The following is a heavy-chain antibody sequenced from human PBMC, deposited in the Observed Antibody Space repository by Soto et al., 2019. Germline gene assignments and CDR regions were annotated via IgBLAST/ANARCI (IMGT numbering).Heavy chain of an antibody. Sequence: SESLSLTCAVYGGSFSGYYWSWIRQPPGKGQEWIGEINHSGSTNYNPSLKSRVTISVDTSKNQFSLKLSSVTAADTAVYYCARDKNLHHDFWSGYFIFEYWGQGTLVTVSS. CDR1: GGSFSGYY. CDR3: ARDKNLHHDFWSGYFIFEY. V-gene: IGHV4-34*01. CDR2: INHSGST. D-gene: IGHD3-3*01. J-gene: IGHJ4*02.